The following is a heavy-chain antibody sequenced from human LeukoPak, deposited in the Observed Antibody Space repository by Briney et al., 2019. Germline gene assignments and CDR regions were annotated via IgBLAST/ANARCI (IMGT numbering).Heavy chain of an antibody. Sequence: SETLSLTCSVSGASFSDGNYYWGWIRQPPGKGLEWIGSIYYSGSTYYNPSLKSRVTISVDTSKNQFSLKRSSVTAADTAVYYCARLLAARPYAFDIWGQGTMVTVSS. CDR2: IYYSGST. CDR3: ARLLAARPYAFDI. CDR1: GASFSDGNYY. J-gene: IGHJ3*02. D-gene: IGHD6-6*01. V-gene: IGHV4-39*01.